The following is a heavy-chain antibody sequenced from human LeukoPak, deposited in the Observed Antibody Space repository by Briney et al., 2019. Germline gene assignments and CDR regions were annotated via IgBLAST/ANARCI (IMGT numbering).Heavy chain of an antibody. Sequence: ASVKVSCKASGYTFTSYAMNWVRQAPGQGLEWMGWINTNTGNPTYAQGFTGRFVFSLDTSVSTAYLQISSLKAEDTAVYYCASFLDYYYDSSGLQGSWFDPWGQGTLVTVSS. CDR2: INTNTGNP. CDR3: ASFLDYYYDSSGLQGSWFDP. V-gene: IGHV7-4-1*02. D-gene: IGHD3-22*01. J-gene: IGHJ5*02. CDR1: GYTFTSYA.